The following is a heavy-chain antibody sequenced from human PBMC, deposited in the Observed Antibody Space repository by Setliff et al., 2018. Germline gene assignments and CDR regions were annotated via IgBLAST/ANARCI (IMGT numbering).Heavy chain of an antibody. CDR2: IYYSGST. Sequence: SETLSLNCTVSGGSISSSSYYWGWIRQPPGKGLEWIGYIYYSGSTYYNPSLKSRVTISVDTSKNQFSLKLSSVTAADTAMYYCARDPLTTTVRHAFDIWGQGTMVTVSS. CDR1: GGSISSSSYY. J-gene: IGHJ3*02. V-gene: IGHV4-31*03. D-gene: IGHD4-4*01. CDR3: ARDPLTTTVRHAFDI.